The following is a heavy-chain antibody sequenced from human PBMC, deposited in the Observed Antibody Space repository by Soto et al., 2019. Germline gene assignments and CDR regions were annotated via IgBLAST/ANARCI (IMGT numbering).Heavy chain of an antibody. CDR3: ARGSSGYISSWYHFDY. D-gene: IGHD6-13*01. J-gene: IGHJ4*02. CDR1: GFTFTDYA. CDR2: ISGIGGST. V-gene: IGHV3-23*01. Sequence: EVQLLESGGGLVQPGGSLRLSCAAAGFTFTDYALSWVRQAPGKGLEWVATISGIGGSTYLADSVKGRLSISRDNSKNTVSLLMNSMRAEDTAVYFWARGSSGYISSWYHFDYWGRGTLVTVSS.